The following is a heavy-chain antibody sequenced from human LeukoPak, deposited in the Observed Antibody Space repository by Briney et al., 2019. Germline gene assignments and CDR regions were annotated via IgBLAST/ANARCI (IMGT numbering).Heavy chain of an antibody. V-gene: IGHV3-30*04. Sequence: PGGSLRLSCAASGFTFSSYTMHWVRQAPGKGLEWVAMISHDGSNKYYADSVKGRFTISRDNSKNTLYLQMDSLRGEDTAVYYCAKDFRIGYSAHFDYWGQGALVTVSS. D-gene: IGHD2-21*01. CDR3: AKDFRIGYSAHFDY. CDR2: ISHDGSNK. CDR1: GFTFSSYT. J-gene: IGHJ4*02.